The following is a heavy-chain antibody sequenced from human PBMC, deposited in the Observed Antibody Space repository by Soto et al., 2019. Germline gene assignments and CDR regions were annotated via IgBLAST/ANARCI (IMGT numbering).Heavy chain of an antibody. Sequence: PGGSLRLSCAASGFSFSSYEMNYVRQAPGKGLEWVSYISSSGTTIYYAGSVKGRFTISRDNAKNSLYLQMNSLRAEDTAVYYCASMIFGVVNDYSYYGMDVWGQGTQVTVSS. V-gene: IGHV3-48*03. D-gene: IGHD3-3*01. CDR1: GFSFSSYE. CDR3: ASMIFGVVNDYSYYGMDV. J-gene: IGHJ6*02. CDR2: ISSSGTTI.